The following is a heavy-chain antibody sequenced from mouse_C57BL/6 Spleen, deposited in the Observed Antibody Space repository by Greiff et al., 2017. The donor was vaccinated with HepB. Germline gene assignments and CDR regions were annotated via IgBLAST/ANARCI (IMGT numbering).Heavy chain of an antibody. Sequence: QVHVKQPGAELVMPGASVKLSCKASGYTFTSYWMHWVKQRPGQGLEWIGEIDPSDSYTNYNQKFKGKSTLTVDKSSSTAYMQLSSLTSEDSAVYYCARGGGNYYFDYWGQGTTLTVSS. J-gene: IGHJ2*01. CDR1: GYTFTSYW. CDR3: ARGGGNYYFDY. CDR2: IDPSDSYT. V-gene: IGHV1-69*01. D-gene: IGHD2-1*01.